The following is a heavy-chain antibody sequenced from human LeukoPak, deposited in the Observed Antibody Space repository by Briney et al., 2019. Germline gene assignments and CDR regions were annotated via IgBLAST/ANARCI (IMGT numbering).Heavy chain of an antibody. CDR2: IYYSGST. V-gene: IGHV4-39*01. J-gene: IGHJ2*01. CDR3: ARPTTVVTHNWYFDL. Sequence: NPSETLSLTCTVSGGSISSSSYYWGWIRQPPGKGLEWIGSIYYSGSTYYNPSLKSRVTLSVDTSKNQFSLKLSSVTAADTAVYYCARPTTVVTHNWYFDLWGRGTLVTVSS. CDR1: GGSISSSSYY. D-gene: IGHD4-23*01.